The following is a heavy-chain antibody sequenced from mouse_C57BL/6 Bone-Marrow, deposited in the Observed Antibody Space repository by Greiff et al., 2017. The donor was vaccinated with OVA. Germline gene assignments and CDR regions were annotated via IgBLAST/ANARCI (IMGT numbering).Heavy chain of an antibody. J-gene: IGHJ4*01. CDR2: IDPSDSET. D-gene: IGHD1-1*01. Sequence: QVQLQQPGAELVRPGSSVKLSCKASGYTFTSYWMHWVKQRPIQGLEWIGNIDPSDSETHYNQKFKDKATLTVDKSSSTAYMQLSSLTSEDSAVYYCARSFITTVVRYAMDYWGQGTSVTVSS. CDR3: ARSFITTVVRYAMDY. V-gene: IGHV1-52*01. CDR1: GYTFTSYW.